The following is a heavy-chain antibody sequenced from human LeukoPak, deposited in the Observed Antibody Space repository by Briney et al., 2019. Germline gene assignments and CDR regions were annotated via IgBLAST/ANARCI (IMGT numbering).Heavy chain of an antibody. V-gene: IGHV4-59*01. Sequence: SETLSLTCTVSGGSINYYYWGWIRQPPGRGLEWIGYIYATGSTDYNPSLKSRVTISVDTSKNQFSLELRSVTAADTAVYYCAKQKGLDPWGQGTLVTVSS. CDR2: IYATGST. J-gene: IGHJ5*02. CDR1: GGSINYYY. D-gene: IGHD1/OR15-1a*01. CDR3: AKQKGLDP.